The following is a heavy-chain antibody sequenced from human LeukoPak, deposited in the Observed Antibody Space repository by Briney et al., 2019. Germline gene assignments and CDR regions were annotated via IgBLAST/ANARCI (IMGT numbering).Heavy chain of an antibody. J-gene: IGHJ4*02. D-gene: IGHD2-2*01. CDR1: GFTFSSYA. CDR3: AKAYCSSTSCYVDY. V-gene: IGHV3-23*01. Sequence: PGGSLRLSCAASGFTFSSYAMSWVRQAPGKGLEWVSAISGSGGSTYYADSVKGRFTISRDNSKNTLYLQMNSLRAEDTAVYYCAKAYCSSTSCYVDYWGQETQVTVSS. CDR2: ISGSGGST.